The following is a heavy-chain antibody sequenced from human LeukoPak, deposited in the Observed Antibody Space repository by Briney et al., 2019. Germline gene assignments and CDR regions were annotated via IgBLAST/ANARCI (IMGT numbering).Heavy chain of an antibody. CDR1: GGSISSSSYY. D-gene: IGHD4-17*01. Sequence: SETLSLTCTVSGGSISSSSYYWGWIRQPPGKGLEWIGSIYYSGSTYYNPSLKSRVTISVDTSKNQFSLKLSSVTAADTAVYYCARRTDDGDSYFDYWGQGTLVTVSS. CDR3: ARRTDDGDSYFDY. CDR2: IYYSGST. V-gene: IGHV4-39*01. J-gene: IGHJ4*02.